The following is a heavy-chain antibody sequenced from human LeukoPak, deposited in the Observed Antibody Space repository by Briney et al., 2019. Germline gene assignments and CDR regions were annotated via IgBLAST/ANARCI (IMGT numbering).Heavy chain of an antibody. V-gene: IGHV3-21*01. CDR3: ARGVGYDFWSGYLN. CDR1: GFTFSSYS. D-gene: IGHD3-3*01. Sequence: GGSLRLSCAASGFTFSSYSMNWVRQAPGKGLEWVSSISSSSSYIYYADSVKGRFTISRDNAKNSLYLQMNNLRAEDTAVYYCARGVGYDFWSGYLNWGQGTLVTVSS. J-gene: IGHJ4*02. CDR2: ISSSSSYI.